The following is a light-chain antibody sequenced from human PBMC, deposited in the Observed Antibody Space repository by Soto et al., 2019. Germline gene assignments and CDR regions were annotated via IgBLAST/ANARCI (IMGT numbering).Light chain of an antibody. CDR1: QSVSSSY. J-gene: IGKJ1*01. Sequence: EIVLTQSPGTLSLSPGERATLSCSASQSVSSSYLVWYQQKPGQAPRLLIYGASNRATGIPDRFSGSGSGTDFTLTISRLEPEDFAVYYCQQYGSSWTFGQGTKVEIK. V-gene: IGKV3-20*01. CDR3: QQYGSSWT. CDR2: GAS.